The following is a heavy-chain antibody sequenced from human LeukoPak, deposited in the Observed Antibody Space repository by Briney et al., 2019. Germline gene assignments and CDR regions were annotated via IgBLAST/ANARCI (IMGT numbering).Heavy chain of an antibody. CDR1: GGSFSGYY. J-gene: IGHJ6*03. D-gene: IGHD6-6*01. CDR2: TNQSGST. Sequence: SSENLSFTGAGYGGSFSGYYWTWIRQPPGKGLEWIGETNQSGSTNHNPSLKSRVTISLDTSKNQFSLKLSSVTAADTAVYYCASVPSPPYYYYYMDVWGKGTTVIVSS. V-gene: IGHV4-34*01. CDR3: ASVPSPPYYYYYMDV.